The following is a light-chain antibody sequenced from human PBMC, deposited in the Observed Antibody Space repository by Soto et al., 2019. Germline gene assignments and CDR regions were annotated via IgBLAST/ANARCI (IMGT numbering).Light chain of an antibody. CDR1: SSDVSGYNY. Sequence: QSVLTQPASVSGSPGQSITISCTGTSSDVSGYNYVSWYQHHPGKAIKLIIYDVTNRPSGVSNPFSGSKSGNTASLTISGLQPEDEADYYCSSYTTSNTRQIVFGTGTKVTVL. CDR2: DVT. V-gene: IGLV2-14*03. J-gene: IGLJ1*01. CDR3: SSYTTSNTRQIV.